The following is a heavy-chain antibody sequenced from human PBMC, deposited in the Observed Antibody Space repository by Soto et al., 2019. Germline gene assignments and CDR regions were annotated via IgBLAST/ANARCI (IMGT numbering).Heavy chain of an antibody. CDR3: ARSYDSSGYYYYAMDV. Sequence: QVQLQESGPGLVKPSETLSLTCIVSGGSVSSGNYYWNWIRQPPGKGLEWIGYIYSSGRTKYSPSLWSRVTTSVDTFKVQFSLNLRSVTAADTAVYYCARSYDSSGYYYYAMDVWGQGTTVTVS. D-gene: IGHD3-22*01. CDR1: GGSVSSGNYY. CDR2: IYSSGRT. J-gene: IGHJ6*02. V-gene: IGHV4-61*01.